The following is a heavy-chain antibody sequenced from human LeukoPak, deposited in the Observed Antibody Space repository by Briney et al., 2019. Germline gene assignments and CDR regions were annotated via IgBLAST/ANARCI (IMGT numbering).Heavy chain of an antibody. CDR2: IWYDGSNK. Sequence: GGSLRLSCAASGFTFSSYGMHWVRQAPGMGLEWVAVIWYDGSNKYYADSVKGRFTISRDNSKNTLYLQMNSLRAEDTAVYYCAREGFDWLSHAIDYWGQGTLVTVSS. CDR3: AREGFDWLSHAIDY. D-gene: IGHD3-9*01. CDR1: GFTFSSYG. V-gene: IGHV3-33*01. J-gene: IGHJ4*02.